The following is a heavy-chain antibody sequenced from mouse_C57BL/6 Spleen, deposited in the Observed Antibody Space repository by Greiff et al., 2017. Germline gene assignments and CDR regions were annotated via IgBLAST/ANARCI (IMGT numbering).Heavy chain of an antibody. D-gene: IGHD1-1*01. Sequence: QVQLKESGAELARPGASVKLSCKASGYTFTSYGISWVKQRTGPGLEWIGEIYPRSGNTYYNEKFKGKATLTADKSSSTAYMELRSLTSEDSAVYFGARGEYGSSYDYYAMDYWGQGTSVTVSS. CDR1: GYTFTSYG. J-gene: IGHJ4*01. CDR3: ARGEYGSSYDYYAMDY. V-gene: IGHV1-81*01. CDR2: IYPRSGNT.